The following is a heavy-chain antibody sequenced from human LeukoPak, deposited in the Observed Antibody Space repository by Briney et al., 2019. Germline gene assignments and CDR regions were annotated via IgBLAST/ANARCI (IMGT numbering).Heavy chain of an antibody. CDR3: ARDLVRGGNFYFAFDL. Sequence: GGSLRLSCAASGFTFSSYSMNWVRQAPGKGLEWVSSISSSSSYIYYADSVKGRFTISRDNAQNSLSLQMNSLRAEDTAVYYCARDLVRGGNFYFAFDLWGQGTMVTVSS. D-gene: IGHD2-15*01. J-gene: IGHJ3*01. CDR2: ISSSSSYI. V-gene: IGHV3-21*01. CDR1: GFTFSSYS.